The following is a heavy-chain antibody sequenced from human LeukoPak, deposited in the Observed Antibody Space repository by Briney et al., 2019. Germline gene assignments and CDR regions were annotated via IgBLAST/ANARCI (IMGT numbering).Heavy chain of an antibody. D-gene: IGHD4-17*01. CDR2: IQYDGSNK. Sequence: PGGSLRLSCAASGFSFSSYGMHWVRQAPGKGLEWVAFIQYDGSNKYYADSVKGRFTISRDNSKNTLYLQMNSLRAEDTAVYYCAKEGDYGDYEGAFDIWGQGTMVTVSS. CDR1: GFSFSSYG. V-gene: IGHV3-30*02. CDR3: AKEGDYGDYEGAFDI. J-gene: IGHJ3*02.